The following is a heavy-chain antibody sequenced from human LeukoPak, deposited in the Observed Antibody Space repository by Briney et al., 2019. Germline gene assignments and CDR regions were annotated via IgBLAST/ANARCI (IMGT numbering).Heavy chain of an antibody. V-gene: IGHV4-39*01. CDR2: IYYSGST. Sequence: SETLSLTCTVSGGSISSSSYYWGWIRQPPGKWLEWIGSIYYSGSTDYNPSLKSRVTISVDTSKNQFSLKLSSVTAADTTVYYCASRIVGATPGAFDIWGQGTMVTVSS. D-gene: IGHD1-26*01. CDR3: ASRIVGATPGAFDI. CDR1: GGSISSSSYY. J-gene: IGHJ3*02.